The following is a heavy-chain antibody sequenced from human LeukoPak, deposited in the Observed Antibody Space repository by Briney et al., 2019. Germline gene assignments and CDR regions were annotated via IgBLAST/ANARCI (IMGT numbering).Heavy chain of an antibody. CDR3: AREPTSCSSTSCQFKFDP. D-gene: IGHD2-2*01. Sequence: ASLNVSCKASGYTVTSYGISWVRQAPGQGLEWMGWISAYNGNTNYAQKLQGRVTMTTDTSTSTAYMELRSLRSDDTAVYYCAREPTSCSSTSCQFKFDPWGQGTLVTVSS. J-gene: IGHJ5*02. V-gene: IGHV1-18*01. CDR1: GYTVTSYG. CDR2: ISAYNGNT.